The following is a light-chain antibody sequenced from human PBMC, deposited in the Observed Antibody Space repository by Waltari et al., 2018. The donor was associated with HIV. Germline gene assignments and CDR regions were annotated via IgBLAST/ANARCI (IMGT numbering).Light chain of an antibody. J-gene: IGKJ2*01. Sequence: DIQMTQSPSSLSASVGDRVTITCRASQSISTYLNWYQQKLGKAPNLLIYATANLQSGVPSRFSGSGSGTDFILTISSLQPEDFATYYCQQSYSIPNTFGQGTKLEIK. CDR3: QQSYSIPNT. V-gene: IGKV1-39*01. CDR1: QSISTY. CDR2: ATA.